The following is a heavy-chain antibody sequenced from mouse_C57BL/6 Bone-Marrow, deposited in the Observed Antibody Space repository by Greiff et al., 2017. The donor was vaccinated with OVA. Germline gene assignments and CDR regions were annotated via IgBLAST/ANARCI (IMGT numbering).Heavy chain of an antibody. J-gene: IGHJ2*01. D-gene: IGHD2-2*01. CDR2: IDPSDSYT. V-gene: IGHV1-69*01. Sequence: VQLQQPGAELVMPGASVKLSCKASGYTFTSYWMHWVKQRSGQGLEWIGEIDPSDSYTNYNQKFKGKSTLTVDKSSSTAYMQLSSLTSEDSAVYYCARGLYYGYDYFDYWGQGTTLTVSS. CDR1: GYTFTSYW. CDR3: ARGLYYGYDYFDY.